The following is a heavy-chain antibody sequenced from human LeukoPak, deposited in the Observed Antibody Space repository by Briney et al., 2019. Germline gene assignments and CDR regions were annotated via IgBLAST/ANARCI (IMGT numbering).Heavy chain of an antibody. D-gene: IGHD2-2*01. CDR3: AGNYCSSTSCNYYYYYMDV. J-gene: IGHJ6*03. Sequence: ASVKVSCKASEYTFTGYYMHWVRQAPGQGLEWMGRINPNSGGTNYAQKFQGRVTMTRDTSISTAYMELSRLRSDDTAVYYCAGNYCSSTSCNYYYYYMDVWGKGTTVTVSS. CDR2: INPNSGGT. CDR1: EYTFTGYY. V-gene: IGHV1-2*06.